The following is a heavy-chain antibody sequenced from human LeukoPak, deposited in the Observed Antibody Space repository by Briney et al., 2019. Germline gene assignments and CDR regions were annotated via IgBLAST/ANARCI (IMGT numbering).Heavy chain of an antibody. CDR2: VDPEDGEA. CDR3: ATGLPDYDILIGAFDV. CDR1: EYSLTELS. Sequence: GASVKVSCKVSEYSLTELSMHWVRQTPAKGLEWMGGVDPEDGEAIFAQKFLGGVTLTEDTSTDTAYMEVSSLRSEDTAVYYCATGLPDYDILIGAFDVWGQGTMVTVSS. V-gene: IGHV1-24*01. J-gene: IGHJ3*01. D-gene: IGHD3-9*01.